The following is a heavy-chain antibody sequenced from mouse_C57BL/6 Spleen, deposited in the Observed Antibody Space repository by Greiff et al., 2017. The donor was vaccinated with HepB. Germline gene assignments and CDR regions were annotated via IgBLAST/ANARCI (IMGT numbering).Heavy chain of an antibody. Sequence: VKLQESGAELVRPGTSVKVSCKASGYAFTNYLIEWVKQRPGQGLEWIGVINPGSGGTNYNEKFKGKATLTADKASSTAYMQLSSLTSEDSAVYFCTRDSGDFNYFDYWGQGTTLTVSS. CDR2: INPGSGGT. V-gene: IGHV1-54*01. CDR3: TRDSGDFNYFDY. D-gene: IGHD1-3*01. CDR1: GYAFTNYL. J-gene: IGHJ2*01.